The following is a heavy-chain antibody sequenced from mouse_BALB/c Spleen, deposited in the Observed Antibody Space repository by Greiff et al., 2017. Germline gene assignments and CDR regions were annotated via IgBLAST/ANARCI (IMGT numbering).Heavy chain of an antibody. D-gene: IGHD1-1*01. V-gene: IGHV5-12-1*01. CDR3: ARQSLLGYGSSYGYAMDY. CDR2: ISSGGGST. Sequence: EVMLVESGGGLVKPGGSLKLSCAASGFAFSSYDMSWVRQTPEKRLEWVAYISSGGGSTYYPDTVKGRFTISRDNAKNTLYLQMSSLKSEDTAMYYCARQSLLGYGSSYGYAMDYWGQGTSVTVSS. CDR1: GFAFSSYD. J-gene: IGHJ4*01.